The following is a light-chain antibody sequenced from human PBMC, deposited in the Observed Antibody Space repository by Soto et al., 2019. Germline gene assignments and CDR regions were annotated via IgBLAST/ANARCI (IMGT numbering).Light chain of an antibody. CDR3: SSYTSSTTLYV. J-gene: IGLJ1*01. V-gene: IGLV2-14*01. CDR2: DVS. CDR1: SSDVGGYNY. Sequence: QSVLTQPASVSGSPGQSITISCTGTSSDVGGYNYVSWYQQHPGKAPKLMIYDVSIRPSGVSHRFSGSKSGNTASLTISGLLAEDEVDYYCSSYTSSTTLYVFGTGTKVTVL.